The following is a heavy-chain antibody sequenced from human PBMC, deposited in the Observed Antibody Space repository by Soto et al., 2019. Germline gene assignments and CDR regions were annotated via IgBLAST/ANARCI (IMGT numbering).Heavy chain of an antibody. CDR2: IYYSGST. CDR1: GGSISSYY. CDR3: ARANPALYYYYGMDV. J-gene: IGHJ6*02. D-gene: IGHD7-27*01. Sequence: KPSETLFLTCTVSGGSISSYYWSWIRQPPGKGLEWIGYIYYSGSTNYNPSLKSRVTISVDTSKNQFSLKLSSVTAADTAVYYCARANPALYYYYGMDVWGQGTTVTVSS. V-gene: IGHV4-59*01.